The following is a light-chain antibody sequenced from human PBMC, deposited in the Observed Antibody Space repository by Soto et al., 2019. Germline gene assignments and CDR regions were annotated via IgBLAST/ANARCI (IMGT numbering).Light chain of an antibody. Sequence: QSVLTQPPSASGSPGQSVTISCTGTSSDVGGYKYVPWYQQHPGKAPKLMIYEVTKRPSGVPDRFSGSKSGNAASLTVSGLQAEDEADYYCSSYAGSNNLYVFGTGTKVTVL. CDR3: SSYAGSNNLYV. V-gene: IGLV2-8*01. CDR2: EVT. CDR1: SSDVGGYKY. J-gene: IGLJ1*01.